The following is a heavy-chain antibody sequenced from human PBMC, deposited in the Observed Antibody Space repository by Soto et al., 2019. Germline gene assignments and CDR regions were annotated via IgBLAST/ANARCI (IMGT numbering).Heavy chain of an antibody. CDR1: GFTFSSYA. V-gene: IGHV3-23*01. J-gene: IGHJ5*02. D-gene: IGHD6-19*01. CDR3: AKDLRYSSAQGLFDP. Sequence: GGSLRLSCAASGFTFSSYAMSWVRQAPGKGLEWVSAISGSGGSTYYADSVKGRFTISRDNSKNTLYLQMNSLRAEDTAVYYCAKDLRYSSAQGLFDPWGQGTLVTVSS. CDR2: ISGSGGST.